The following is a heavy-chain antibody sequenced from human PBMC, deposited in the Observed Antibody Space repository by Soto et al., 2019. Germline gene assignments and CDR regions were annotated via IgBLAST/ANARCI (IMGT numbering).Heavy chain of an antibody. CDR3: ARDVSSSIDC. J-gene: IGHJ4*02. CDR2: INACNGDT. V-gene: IGHV1-3*01. CDR1: GDNFTASG. D-gene: IGHD6-6*01. Sequence: QVQLVQSGAEVKEPGASVKVSCKASGDNFTASGFHWVRQAPGHRLEWMGWINACNGDTKYSQKFQDRVTITRDTSASIAYMEMSSLRSEDTTVYYCARDVSSSIDCWGQGTLVTVSS.